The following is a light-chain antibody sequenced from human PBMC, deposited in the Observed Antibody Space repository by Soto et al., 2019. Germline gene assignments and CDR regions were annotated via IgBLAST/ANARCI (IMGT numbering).Light chain of an antibody. J-gene: IGLJ3*02. CDR1: SGHSSYD. V-gene: IGLV4-69*01. CDR3: QTWGTGIPVV. Sequence: QLVLTQSPSASASLGASVKITCTLSSGHSSYDIAWHQQQPEKGPRYLMILNNDGSHTKGDGIPDRFSGSSSGAERYLTISSLQSEDEADYYCQTWGTGIPVVFGGGTKLTVL. CDR2: LNNDGSH.